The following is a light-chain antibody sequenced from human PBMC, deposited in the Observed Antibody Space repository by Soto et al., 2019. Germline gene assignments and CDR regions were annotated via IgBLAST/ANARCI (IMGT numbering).Light chain of an antibody. CDR3: SSHAGSSVL. Sequence: QSALTQPPSASGSPGQSATISCTGTSSDVGGYNYVSWYQQHPGKAPKLMIYDVSKRPSGVPDRFSGSKSGNTASLTVSGLQAEDEADYYCSSHAGSSVLFGGGTKLTVL. J-gene: IGLJ2*01. CDR1: SSDVGGYNY. V-gene: IGLV2-8*01. CDR2: DVS.